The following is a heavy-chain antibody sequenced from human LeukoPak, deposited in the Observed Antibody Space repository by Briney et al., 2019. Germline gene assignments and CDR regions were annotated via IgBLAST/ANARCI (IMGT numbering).Heavy chain of an antibody. V-gene: IGHV1-46*01. CDR2: INPSGGST. J-gene: IGHJ4*02. Sequence: ASVKVSCKASGYTFTSYYMHWVRQAPGQGLEWMGIINPSGGSTSYAQKFQGRVTMTEDTSTDTAYIELSSLRSEDTAVYYCATAPLLSGMTPYYFDYWGQGTLVTVSS. D-gene: IGHD2-15*01. CDR3: ATAPLLSGMTPYYFDY. CDR1: GYTFTSYY.